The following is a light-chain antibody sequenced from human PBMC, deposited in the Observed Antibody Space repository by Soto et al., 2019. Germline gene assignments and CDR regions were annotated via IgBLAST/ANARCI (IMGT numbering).Light chain of an antibody. Sequence: QSVLTQPPSASGSPGQSVTISCTGTSSDVGGYNYVSWYQQHPGKAPKLMIYDVSKRPSGVPDRFSGSKSGNTASLTVSGLQDEDEADYYCSSYAGSNNHHVFGTGTKLTVL. CDR1: SSDVGGYNY. V-gene: IGLV2-8*01. J-gene: IGLJ1*01. CDR3: SSYAGSNNHHV. CDR2: DVS.